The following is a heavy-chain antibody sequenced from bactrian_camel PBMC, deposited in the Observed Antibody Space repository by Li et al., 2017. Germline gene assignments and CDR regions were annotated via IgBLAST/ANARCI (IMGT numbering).Heavy chain of an antibody. V-gene: IGHV3S1*01. CDR1: RDFDDANA. D-gene: IGHD5*01. CDR3: AASFPIRGWSTKY. Sequence: QVQLLESGGGSVQIGGSLTLACAASRDFDDANAEWGWFRQAPGKAREGVAHIQMFGIADYAGSVKGRFTISRDVAKNSLYLQMNNLKSEDAAMYYCAASFPIRGWSTKYWGQGTQVTVS. CDR2: IQMFGIA. J-gene: IGHJ4*01.